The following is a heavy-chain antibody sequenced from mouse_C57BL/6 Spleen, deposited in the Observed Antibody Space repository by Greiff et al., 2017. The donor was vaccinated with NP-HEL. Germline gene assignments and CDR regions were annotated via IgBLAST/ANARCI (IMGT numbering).Heavy chain of an antibody. J-gene: IGHJ2*01. CDR2: IYPGDGDT. Sequence: QVQLQQSGPELVKPGASVKISCKASGYAFSSSWMNWVKQRPGKGLEWIGRIYPGDGDTNYNGKLKGKATLTADNSSSTAYMQLSSLTSEDSAVYFCARGGLFITFFDCWGQGTTLTVSS. V-gene: IGHV1-82*01. CDR3: ARGGLFITFFDC. D-gene: IGHD1-1*01. CDR1: GYAFSSSW.